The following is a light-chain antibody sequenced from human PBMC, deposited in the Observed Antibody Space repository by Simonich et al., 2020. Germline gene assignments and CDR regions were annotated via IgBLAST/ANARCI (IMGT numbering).Light chain of an antibody. CDR3: QQYYSTPT. V-gene: IGKV4-1*01. CDR1: QSVLYSSNNKNY. Sequence: DIVMTQSPDSLAVSLGERATINCKSSQSVLYSSNNKNYLAWYPQKPGQPPKILIYWASTRESGVPDRFSGSGSGTDFTLTISSLQAEDVAVYYCQQYYSTPTFGQGTKVEIK. CDR2: WAS. J-gene: IGKJ1*01.